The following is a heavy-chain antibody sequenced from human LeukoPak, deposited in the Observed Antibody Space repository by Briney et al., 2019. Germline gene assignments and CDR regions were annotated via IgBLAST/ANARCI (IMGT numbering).Heavy chain of an antibody. V-gene: IGHV1-69*01. J-gene: IGHJ5*02. D-gene: IGHD3-22*01. Sequence: SVKVSCKASGGSFTNYAISWVRQAPGQGLEWMGGIIPLFGTANYAQKFQGRVTITADESTSTAYMELSSLRSEDTAVYYCARTYYYDSSGYDNWFDPWGQGTLVTVSS. CDR2: IIPLFGTA. CDR1: GGSFTNYA. CDR3: ARTYYYDSSGYDNWFDP.